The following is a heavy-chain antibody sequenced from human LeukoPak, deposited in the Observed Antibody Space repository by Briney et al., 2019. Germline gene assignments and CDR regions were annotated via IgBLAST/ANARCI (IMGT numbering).Heavy chain of an antibody. J-gene: IGHJ4*02. CDR1: GYTFTSYG. D-gene: IGHD3-22*01. CDR3: ARVMYYDSSGYPPFDY. Sequence: ASVKVSCKASGYTFTSYGISWVRQAPGQGLEWMGWISAYNGNTNYAQKLQGRVTMTTDTSTSTAYMELRSLRSDDTAVHYCARVMYYDSSGYPPFDYWGQGTLVTVSS. CDR2: ISAYNGNT. V-gene: IGHV1-18*01.